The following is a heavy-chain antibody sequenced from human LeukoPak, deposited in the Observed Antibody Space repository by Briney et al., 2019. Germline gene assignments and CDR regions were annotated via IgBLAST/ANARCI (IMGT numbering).Heavy chain of an antibody. V-gene: IGHV1-69*05. D-gene: IGHD3-3*01. CDR3: ARQGSYYDFWSGPDY. Sequence: SVKVSCKASGGTFSSYAISWVRQAPGQGLEWMGRIIPIFGTANYAQKFQGRVTITTDESTSTAYMELSSLRSEDTAVYYCARQGSYYDFWSGPDYWGQGTLVTVSS. CDR2: IIPIFGTA. CDR1: GGTFSSYA. J-gene: IGHJ4*02.